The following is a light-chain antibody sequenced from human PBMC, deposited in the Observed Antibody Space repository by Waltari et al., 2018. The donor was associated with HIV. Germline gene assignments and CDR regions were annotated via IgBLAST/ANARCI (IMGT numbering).Light chain of an antibody. CDR1: SGSIASNY. CDR2: EDN. V-gene: IGLV6-57*03. Sequence: NFMLTQPHSVSESPGKTVTISCTRSSGSIASNYVQCYQQRPGSAPTTVISEDNQRPSGVPDRFSGSIDTSSNSASLSISGLKTEDEADYYCQSYDSSNVVFGGGTKLTVL. CDR3: QSYDSSNVV. J-gene: IGLJ2*01.